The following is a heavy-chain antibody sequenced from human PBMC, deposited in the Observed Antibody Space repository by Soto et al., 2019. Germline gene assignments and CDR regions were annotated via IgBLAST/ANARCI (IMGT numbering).Heavy chain of an antibody. V-gene: IGHV1-69*06. CDR1: GGTFSNYA. Sequence: QVQLVQSGAEVKKPGSSVKVSCKASGGTFSNYAINWVRQAPGQGLEWMGGSIPPFGTPNYAQKFQGRVTFTAHKSTSTAYMELRSLRSDDTAVYYCARGWETVGTTTPFAYWGQGTLVTVYS. CDR3: ARGWETVGTTTPFAY. D-gene: IGHD1-26*01. CDR2: SIPPFGTP. J-gene: IGHJ4*02.